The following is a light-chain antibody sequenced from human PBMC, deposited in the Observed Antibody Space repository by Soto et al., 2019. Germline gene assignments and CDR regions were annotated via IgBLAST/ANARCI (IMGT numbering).Light chain of an antibody. V-gene: IGKV1-5*01. CDR1: QSLNSW. CDR3: QQYYKYPWT. CDR2: AAS. Sequence: DIQLTQSPSTLSASVGDRVTITCRASQSLNSWLAWHQQTPGEAPKVLIYAASSLASGVPSRFSASGSGTEFTLTISSLQPDDFAVYYCQQYYKYPWTFGQGTKVDIK. J-gene: IGKJ1*01.